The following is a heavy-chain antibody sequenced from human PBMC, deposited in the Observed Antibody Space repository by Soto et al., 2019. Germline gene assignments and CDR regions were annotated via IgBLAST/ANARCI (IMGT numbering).Heavy chain of an antibody. Sequence: ASVKVSCKASGYTFTGYYMHWVRQAPGQGLEWMGWINPNSGGTNYAQKFQGRVTMTRDTSINTAYMELSRLTSDDTAMYYCARTDYLFSTLTYYFDYWGQGTLVTVSS. CDR2: INPNSGGT. V-gene: IGHV1-2*02. D-gene: IGHD3-16*01. CDR1: GYTFTGYY. J-gene: IGHJ4*02. CDR3: ARTDYLFSTLTYYFDY.